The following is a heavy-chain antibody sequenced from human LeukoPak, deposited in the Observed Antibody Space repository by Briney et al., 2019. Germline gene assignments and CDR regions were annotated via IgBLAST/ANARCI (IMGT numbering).Heavy chain of an antibody. CDR1: GYTFTGYY. V-gene: IGHV1-24*01. CDR2: FDPEDGET. J-gene: IGHJ4*02. D-gene: IGHD1-26*01. CDR3: ATVNGELIYGY. Sequence: ASVKVSCKASGYTFTGYYMHWVRQAPGKGLEWMGGFDPEDGETIYAQKFQGRVTMTEDTSTDTAYMELSSLRSEDTAVYYCATVNGELIYGYWGQGTLVTVSS.